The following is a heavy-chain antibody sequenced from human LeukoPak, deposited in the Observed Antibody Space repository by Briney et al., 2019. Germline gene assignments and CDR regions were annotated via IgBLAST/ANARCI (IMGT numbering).Heavy chain of an antibody. CDR2: IYSGGST. Sequence: GGSLRLSCAASGFTFSSYSMNWVRQAPGKGLEWVSVIYSGGSTYYADSVKGRFTISRDNSKNTLYLQMNSLRAEDTAVYYCARGHSGSYYGAFDIWGQGTMVTVSS. CDR1: GFTFSSYS. V-gene: IGHV3-53*01. J-gene: IGHJ3*02. D-gene: IGHD1-26*01. CDR3: ARGHSGSYYGAFDI.